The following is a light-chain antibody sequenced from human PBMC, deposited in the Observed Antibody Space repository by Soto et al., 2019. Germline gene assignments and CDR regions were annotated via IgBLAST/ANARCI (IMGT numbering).Light chain of an antibody. CDR2: GAS. V-gene: IGKV3-20*01. CDR3: QQYGSLPWT. Sequence: IVLTQSPGIRALSSVERATLSCRARQSVSSSYLAWYQERPGQASRIXIFGASGRATGIPDRFSVSESGTAFTLNLRRLEPEDCAVYECQQYGSLPWTFGQGTKVDI. J-gene: IGKJ1*01. CDR1: QSVSSSY.